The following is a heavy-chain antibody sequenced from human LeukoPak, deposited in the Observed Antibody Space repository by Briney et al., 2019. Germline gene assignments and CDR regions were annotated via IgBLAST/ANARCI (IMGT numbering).Heavy chain of an antibody. Sequence: GGSLRLSCAASGFTFSSYAMSWVRQAPGKGLEWVSTISGSGGSTYCAVTVKVRFTISRDNSKITLYLQMHSVRAEDTAVYYCAKDLSSIASRVDYWGQGTLVTVSS. D-gene: IGHD6-6*01. J-gene: IGHJ4*02. CDR1: GFTFSSYA. CDR2: ISGSGGST. V-gene: IGHV3-23*01. CDR3: AKDLSSIASRVDY.